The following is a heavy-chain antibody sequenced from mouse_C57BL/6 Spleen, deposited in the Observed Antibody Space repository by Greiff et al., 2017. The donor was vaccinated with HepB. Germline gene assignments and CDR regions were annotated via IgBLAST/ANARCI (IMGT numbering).Heavy chain of an antibody. J-gene: IGHJ3*01. D-gene: IGHD2-5*01. CDR2: IDPETGGT. V-gene: IGHV1-15*01. CDR3: TRSGSYYSKRVFAY. CDR1: GYTFTDYE. Sequence: VQLKQSGAELVRPGASVTLSCKASGYTFTDYEMHWVKQTPVHGLEWIGAIDPETGGTAYNQKFKGKAILTADKSSSTAYMELRSLTSEDSAVYYCTRSGSYYSKRVFAYWGQGTLVTVSA.